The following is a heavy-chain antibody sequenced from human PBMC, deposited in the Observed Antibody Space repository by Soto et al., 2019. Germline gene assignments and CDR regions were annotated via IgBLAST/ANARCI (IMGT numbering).Heavy chain of an antibody. CDR3: AREIIVVVPAAPGVYYYYGMDV. CDR1: GGTFSSYA. D-gene: IGHD2-2*01. V-gene: IGHV1-69*13. J-gene: IGHJ6*02. CDR2: IIPIFGTA. Sequence: GASVKVSCKASGGTFSSYAISWVRQAPGQGLEWMGGIIPIFGTANYAQKFQGRVTITADESTSTAYMELSSLRSEDTAVYYCAREIIVVVPAAPGVYYYYGMDVWGQGTTVTVSS.